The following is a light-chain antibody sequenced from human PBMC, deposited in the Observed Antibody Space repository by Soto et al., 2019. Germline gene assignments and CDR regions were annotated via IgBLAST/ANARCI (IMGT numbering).Light chain of an antibody. CDR3: QQYNNWPTWT. V-gene: IGKV3-20*01. CDR1: QSVSSSY. J-gene: IGKJ1*01. Sequence: EIVLTQSPGTLSLSPGERATLSCRASQSVSSSYLAWYQQKPGQAPRLLIYGASSRATGIPDRFSGSGSGTDFTLTISRLEPEDFAVYYCQQYNNWPTWTFGPGTRVEIK. CDR2: GAS.